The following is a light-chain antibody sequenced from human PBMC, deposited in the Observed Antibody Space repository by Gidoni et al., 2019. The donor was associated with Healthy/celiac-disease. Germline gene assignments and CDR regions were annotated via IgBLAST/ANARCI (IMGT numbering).Light chain of an antibody. J-gene: IGKJ1*01. CDR2: GAS. Sequence: EIVMTQSPATLSVSPGERATLPCRASQSVSSNLAWYQQKPGQAPRLLIYGASSRATGLPARFSCSASWTEFTLTLSSLQSADFAVYYCQQYNNWPQTFGQXTKVEIK. CDR3: QQYNNWPQT. V-gene: IGKV3-15*01. CDR1: QSVSSN.